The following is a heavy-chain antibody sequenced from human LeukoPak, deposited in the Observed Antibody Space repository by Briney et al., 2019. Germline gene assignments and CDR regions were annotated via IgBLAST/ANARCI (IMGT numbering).Heavy chain of an antibody. V-gene: IGHV3-53*01. D-gene: IGHD6-19*01. J-gene: IGHJ4*02. CDR2: IYSGGST. CDR1: GCTVSSNY. Sequence: GGSLRLSCAASGCTVSSNYMSWVRQAPGKGLEWVSVIYSGGSTYYADSVKGRFTISRDNSKNTLYLQMNSLRAEDTAVYYCARDRDEQWLVYWGQGTLVTVSS. CDR3: ARDRDEQWLVY.